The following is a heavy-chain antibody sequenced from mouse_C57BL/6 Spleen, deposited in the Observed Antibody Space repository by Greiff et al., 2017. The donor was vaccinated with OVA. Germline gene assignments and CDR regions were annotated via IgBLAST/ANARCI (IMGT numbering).Heavy chain of an antibody. D-gene: IGHD1-1*01. J-gene: IGHJ3*01. CDR3: TSTGFAY. V-gene: IGHV14-1*01. CDR1: GFNIKDYY. CDR2: IDPEDGDT. Sequence: QLQQSGAELVRPGASVKLSCTASGFNIKDYYMHWVKQRPEQGLEWIGRIDPEDGDTEYAPKFQGKATMTADTSPNTAYLQLSSLTSEDTAVYYCTSTGFAYWGQGTLVTVSA.